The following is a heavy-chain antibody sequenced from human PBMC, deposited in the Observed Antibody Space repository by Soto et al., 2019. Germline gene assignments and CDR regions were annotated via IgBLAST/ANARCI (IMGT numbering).Heavy chain of an antibody. J-gene: IGHJ4*02. CDR2: INAGNGAT. V-gene: IGHV1-3*01. Sequence: ASVKVSFKASGYTFTSYAMHWLRHAPGQSLEWMGWINAGNGATKYSQKFQGRATITRDTSASTAYMELSSLRSEDTAVFYCARILGYCSGGSCDYWGQGTLVTVSS. D-gene: IGHD2-15*01. CDR1: GYTFTSYA. CDR3: ARILGYCSGGSCDY.